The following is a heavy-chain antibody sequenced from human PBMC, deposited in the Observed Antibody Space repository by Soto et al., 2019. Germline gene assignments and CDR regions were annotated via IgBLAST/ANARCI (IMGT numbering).Heavy chain of an antibody. V-gene: IGHV4-59*01. CDR3: ARSGHSFAGAV. CDR2: MHYTGYS. D-gene: IGHD3-16*01. J-gene: IGHJ4*02. Sequence: ETLSLTCTVSGASMNDYYGSWIRQPPGKGLEWIGYMHYTGYSNYNASLKSRVTISIDRSKNQISLNPRSLTAADTAVYYCARSGHSFAGAVWGQGTRVTVSS. CDR1: GASMNDYY.